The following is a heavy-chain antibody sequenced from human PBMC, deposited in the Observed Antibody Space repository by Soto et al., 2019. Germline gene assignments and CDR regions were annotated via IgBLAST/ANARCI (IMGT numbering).Heavy chain of an antibody. J-gene: IGHJ3*02. CDR3: ARSRLGYDYVRQTWREVGDSFDI. CDR1: GASLGGFH. V-gene: IGHV4-34*12. Sequence: SETLSLTCAIYGASLGGFHWTWLRQAPGKGLEWIGELIHGGSTNYNPSLKSRVSFSLDTSKNQFSLHLMSVTAADTAVYYCARSRLGYDYVRQTWREVGDSFDIWGRGTMVTVSS. D-gene: IGHD3-16*01. CDR2: LIHGGST.